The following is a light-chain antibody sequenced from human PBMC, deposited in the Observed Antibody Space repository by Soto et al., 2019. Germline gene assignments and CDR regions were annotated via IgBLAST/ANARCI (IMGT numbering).Light chain of an antibody. CDR2: DAS. CDR1: QSVSNY. J-gene: IGKJ4*01. V-gene: IGKV3-11*01. CDR3: QESSNWPLLP. Sequence: EIMLTQSQATLSLSPGERATLSCRASQSVSNYLAWYQQKPGQAPRLLIYDASNSATGIPARFSGSGYGTDFTLTISSLEPEDFAVYYCQESSNWPLLPCRGGTRVRIK.